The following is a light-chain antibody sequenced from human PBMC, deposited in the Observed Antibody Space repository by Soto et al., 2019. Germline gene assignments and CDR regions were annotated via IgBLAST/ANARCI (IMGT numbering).Light chain of an antibody. V-gene: IGLV2-11*01. CDR1: SSDVGGYNY. J-gene: IGLJ1*01. CDR2: DVS. CDR3: CSYAGSRSDV. Sequence: QSALTQPRSVSGSPGQSVTISCTGTSSDVGGYNYVSWYQQHPGKAPKVMIYDVSERPSGVSDRFSGSKSGNTASLTISGLQAEDEADYYCCSYAGSRSDVFGAGTKLTVL.